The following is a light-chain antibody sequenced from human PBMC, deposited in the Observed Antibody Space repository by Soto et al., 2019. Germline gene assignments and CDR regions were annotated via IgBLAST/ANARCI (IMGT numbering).Light chain of an antibody. Sequence: VLTQPPSASGSPGQSVTISCTGTKNDIGVYDFVSWYQHHPGKAPRLIIYEVVQRPSGVPDRFSGSKSGNTASLTVSGLQAADEADYFCKSYAGSNTYVFGRGTKVTVL. V-gene: IGLV2-8*01. J-gene: IGLJ1*01. CDR3: KSYAGSNTYV. CDR2: EVV. CDR1: KNDIGVYDF.